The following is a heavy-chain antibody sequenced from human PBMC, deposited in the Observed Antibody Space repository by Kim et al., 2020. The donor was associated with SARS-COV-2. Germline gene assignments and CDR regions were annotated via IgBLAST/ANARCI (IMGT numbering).Heavy chain of an antibody. Sequence: SETLSLTCSVSGASIKNSDSYWGWIRQSPGKGLEWIGSFSYSGTTYYNPSLKSRVTISVDTSNSHLSLTMRSATAADTALYYCARQAPRLLWFGALGDF. CDR2: FSYSGTT. CDR3: ARQAPRLLWFGALGDF. CDR1: GASIKNSDSY. D-gene: IGHD3-10*01. V-gene: IGHV4-39*01. J-gene: IGHJ4*01.